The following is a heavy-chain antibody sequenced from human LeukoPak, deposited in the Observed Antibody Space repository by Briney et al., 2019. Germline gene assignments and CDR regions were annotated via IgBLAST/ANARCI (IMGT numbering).Heavy chain of an antibody. V-gene: IGHV3-30*18. CDR1: GFTFRSYG. D-gene: IGHD3-10*01. CDR3: AKARISMVRSSDIDD. Sequence: PGGSLRLSCAASGFTFRSYGMHWVRQAPGKGLEWVALITYDGFYKYYGDSMKGRFTISRDNSNNTLYLQMNSLRADDTAVYYCAKARISMVRSSDIDDWGQGTLVTVSS. CDR2: ITYDGFYK. J-gene: IGHJ4*02.